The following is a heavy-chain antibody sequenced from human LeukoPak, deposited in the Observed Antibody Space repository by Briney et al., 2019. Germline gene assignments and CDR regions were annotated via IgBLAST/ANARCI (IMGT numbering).Heavy chain of an antibody. CDR3: ARGPSLAYFDH. CDR1: GGSFSGYY. CDR2: INHSGST. Sequence: SETLSLTCAVYGGSFSGYYWSWIRQPPGKGLEWIGEINHSGSTNYNPSLKSRVTISVDTSKNQFSLKLSSVTAADTAVYYCARGPSLAYFDHWGQGTLVTVSS. J-gene: IGHJ4*02. V-gene: IGHV4-34*01.